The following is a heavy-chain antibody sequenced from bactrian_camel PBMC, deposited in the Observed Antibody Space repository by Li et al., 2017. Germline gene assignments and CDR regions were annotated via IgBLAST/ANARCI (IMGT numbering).Heavy chain of an antibody. CDR1: GRSFGSCG. J-gene: IGHJ4*01. CDR2: IDTNGIT. D-gene: IGHD6*01. Sequence: HVQLVESGGGSVQAGGSLKLSCAAAGRSFGSCGMGWYRRAPGKGRELVSVIDTNGITTYADSVKGRFTISQDNAKKTLFLQMNSLKIEDTAVYYCAARCGISYSWGQGTQVTVS. CDR3: AARCGISYS. V-gene: IGHV3S55*01.